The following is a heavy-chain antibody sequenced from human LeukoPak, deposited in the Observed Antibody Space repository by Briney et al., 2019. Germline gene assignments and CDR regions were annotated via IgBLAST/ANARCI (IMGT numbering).Heavy chain of an antibody. CDR1: GYXFTGYY. D-gene: IGHD5-18*01. CDR3: ARGSIQLWSKHFDY. J-gene: IGHJ4*02. CDR2: INPNSGGT. Sequence: ASVKVSCKASGYXFTGYYIHWVRQAPGQGLEWMGWINPNSGGTNYAQKFQGRVTMTRDTSISTAYMELSRLRSDDTAVYYCARGSIQLWSKHFDYWGQGTLVTVSS. V-gene: IGHV1-2*02.